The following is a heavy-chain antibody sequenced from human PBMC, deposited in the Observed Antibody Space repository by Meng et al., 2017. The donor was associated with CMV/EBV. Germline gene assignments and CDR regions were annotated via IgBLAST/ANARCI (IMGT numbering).Heavy chain of an antibody. Sequence: GGSLRLSCAASGFTFSSYEMNWVRQAPGKGLEWVSYISSSGSTIYYADSVKGRFTISRDNAKNSLYLQMNSLRAEDTAVYYCARDRVRYCGGDCLFNWFDPWGQGTLVTVSS. J-gene: IGHJ5*02. D-gene: IGHD2-21*01. CDR1: GFTFSSYE. V-gene: IGHV3-48*03. CDR3: ARDRVRYCGGDCLFNWFDP. CDR2: ISSSGSTI.